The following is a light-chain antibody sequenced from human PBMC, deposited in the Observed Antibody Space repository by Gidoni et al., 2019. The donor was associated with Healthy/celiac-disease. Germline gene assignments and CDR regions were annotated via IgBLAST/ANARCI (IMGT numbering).Light chain of an antibody. J-gene: IGKJ1*01. Sequence: EIVLTQSPGTLSLSPGERATLSCRASQSVSSSYLAWYQQKPGQAPRHLIHGASSRATGIPDRFSGSGSGTDFTLTISRLEPEDFAVYYCQQYGSSRTFGQGTKVEIK. V-gene: IGKV3-20*01. CDR3: QQYGSSRT. CDR1: QSVSSSY. CDR2: GAS.